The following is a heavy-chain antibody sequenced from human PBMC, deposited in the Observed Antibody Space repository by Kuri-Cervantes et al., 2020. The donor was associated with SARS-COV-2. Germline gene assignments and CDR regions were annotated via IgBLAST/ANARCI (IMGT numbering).Heavy chain of an antibody. Sequence: SETLSLTCAVYGGSFSGYYWSWIRQPPGKGLEWIGEINHSGSTNYNPSLKSRVTIPVDTSKNQFSLKLSSVTAADTAVYYCAYSDIVVVVAAALDYWGQGTLVTVSS. J-gene: IGHJ4*02. V-gene: IGHV4-34*01. CDR1: GGSFSGYY. CDR3: AYSDIVVVVAAALDY. D-gene: IGHD2-15*01. CDR2: INHSGST.